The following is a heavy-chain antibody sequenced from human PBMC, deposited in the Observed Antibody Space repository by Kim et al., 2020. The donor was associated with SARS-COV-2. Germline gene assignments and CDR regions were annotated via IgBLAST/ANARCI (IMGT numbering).Heavy chain of an antibody. CDR3: ARHPFLVGVVVAATHGMDV. Sequence: GESLKISCKGSGYSFTSYWISWVRQMPGKGLEWMGRIDPSDSYTNYSPSFQGHVTISADKSISTAYLQWSSLKASDTAMYYCARHPFLVGVVVAATHGMDVWGQGTTVTVSS. V-gene: IGHV5-10-1*01. CDR1: GYSFTSYW. D-gene: IGHD2-15*01. J-gene: IGHJ6*02. CDR2: IDPSDSYT.